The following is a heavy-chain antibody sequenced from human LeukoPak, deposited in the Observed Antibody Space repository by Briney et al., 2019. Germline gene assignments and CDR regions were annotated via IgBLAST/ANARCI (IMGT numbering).Heavy chain of an antibody. CDR2: ISGSGGST. V-gene: IGHV3-23*01. CDR3: AKDTMVRAEGAFDI. CDR1: GFTFSNAW. D-gene: IGHD3-10*01. J-gene: IGHJ3*02. Sequence: GGTLRLSCAASGFTFSNAWMSWVRQAPGKGLEWVSAISGSGGSTYYADSVKGRFTISRDNSKNTLYLQMNSLRAEDTAVYYCAKDTMVRAEGAFDIWGQGTMVTVSS.